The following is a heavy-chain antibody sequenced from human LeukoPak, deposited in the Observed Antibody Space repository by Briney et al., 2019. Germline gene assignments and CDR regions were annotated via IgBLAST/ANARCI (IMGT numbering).Heavy chain of an antibody. D-gene: IGHD1-14*01. CDR3: IKDIRPGGMDV. CDR2: IGWSSGRI. Sequence: PGRSLRLSCVGSGFTVLDHAMHWVRQAPGKGLEWISGIGWSSGRIDYADSVKGRFTSSRDNAKNSLYLQMNSLRAEDTAIYYCIKDIRPGGMDVWGQGITVTVSS. V-gene: IGHV3-9*01. J-gene: IGHJ6*02. CDR1: GFTVLDHA.